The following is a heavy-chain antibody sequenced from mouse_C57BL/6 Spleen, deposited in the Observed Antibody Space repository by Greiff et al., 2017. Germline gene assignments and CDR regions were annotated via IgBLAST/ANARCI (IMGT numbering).Heavy chain of an antibody. V-gene: IGHV1-80*01. CDR3: ARRGAITTVVGQFAY. Sequence: VQLQQSGAELVKPGASVKISCKASGYAFSSYWMNWVKQRPGKGLEWIGRIYPGDGGTNYNGKFKGKATLTADKSSSTAYMQLSSLTSEDSAVYFCARRGAITTVVGQFAYWGQGTLVTVSA. CDR1: GYAFSSYW. D-gene: IGHD1-1*01. CDR2: IYPGDGGT. J-gene: IGHJ3*01.